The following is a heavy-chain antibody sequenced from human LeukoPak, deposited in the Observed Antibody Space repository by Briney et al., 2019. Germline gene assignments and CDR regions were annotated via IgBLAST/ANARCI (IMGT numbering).Heavy chain of an antibody. CDR3: AREDYGGNSLDAFDI. V-gene: IGHV4-4*07. Sequence: SETLSLTCTVSGGSISSYYWSWIRQPAGKGLEWIGRIYTGGSTNYNPSLKSRVTMSVDTSKNQFSLKLSSVTAADTAVYYCAREDYGGNSLDAFDIWGQGTMVTVSS. D-gene: IGHD4-23*01. CDR1: GGSISSYY. CDR2: IYTGGST. J-gene: IGHJ3*02.